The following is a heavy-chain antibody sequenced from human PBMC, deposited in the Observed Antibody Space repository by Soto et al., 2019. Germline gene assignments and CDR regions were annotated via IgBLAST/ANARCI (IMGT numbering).Heavy chain of an antibody. CDR2: ISYDGRNK. CDR3: AKDWKWEACYYGMNV. J-gene: IGHJ6*02. CDR1: GFKFSSYG. V-gene: IGHV3-30*18. D-gene: IGHD1-26*01. Sequence: QEQLVQSGGGVVQPGRSLRLSCAASGFKFSSYGMHWVRQAPGKGLEWVAAISYDGRNKYYADSVKGRFTISRDNSENTLFLQMNSLRGDDTAVYYCAKDWKWEACYYGMNVWGQGTTVTVSS.